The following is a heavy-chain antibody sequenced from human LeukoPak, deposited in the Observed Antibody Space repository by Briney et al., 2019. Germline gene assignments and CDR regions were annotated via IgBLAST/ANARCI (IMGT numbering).Heavy chain of an antibody. J-gene: IGHJ4*02. CDR1: GGSISSGGYY. CDR3: ARDRGVGAVDY. D-gene: IGHD1-26*01. Sequence: MPSQTLSLTCTVSGGSISSGGYYWSWIRQPPGKGLEWIGYIYHSGSTYYNPSLKSRVTISVDRSKNQFSLKLSSVTAADTAVYYCARDRGVGAVDYWGQGTLVTVSS. V-gene: IGHV4-30-2*01. CDR2: IYHSGST.